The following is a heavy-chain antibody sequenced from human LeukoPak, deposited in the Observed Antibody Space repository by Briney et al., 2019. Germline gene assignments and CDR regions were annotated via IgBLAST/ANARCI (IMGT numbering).Heavy chain of an antibody. J-gene: IGHJ6*03. V-gene: IGHV4-39*01. CDR1: GGSISSSSYY. Sequence: SETLSLTCTVSGGSISSSSYYWGWIRQPPGKGLEWIGSIYYSGSTYDNPSLKSRVTISVDTSKNQFSLKLSSVTAADTAVYYCARLYGSGSYYLGYYYYMDVWGKGTTVTVSS. CDR3: ARLYGSGSYYLGYYYYMDV. D-gene: IGHD3-10*01. CDR2: IYYSGST.